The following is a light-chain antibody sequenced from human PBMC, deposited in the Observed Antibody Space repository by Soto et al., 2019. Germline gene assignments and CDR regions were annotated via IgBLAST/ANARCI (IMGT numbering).Light chain of an antibody. CDR3: QKYYISRT. CDR2: DSS. Sequence: EIVMTQSPATLSVSPGERATLSCRASQSISSRHLAWYQQRPGQAPRLLIYDSSKRATGIPERFSGSGSGTDFDLTISRLEPEHFALYYCQKYYISRTLGQGTKVDIK. J-gene: IGKJ1*01. CDR1: QSISSRH. V-gene: IGKV3D-20*02.